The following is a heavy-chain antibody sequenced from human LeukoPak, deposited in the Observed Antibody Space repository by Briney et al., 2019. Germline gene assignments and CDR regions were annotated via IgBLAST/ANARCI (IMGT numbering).Heavy chain of an antibody. CDR2: ISAYKGNT. J-gene: IGHJ4*02. D-gene: IGHD6-13*01. CDR3: ARDGVSSSWSSSDY. V-gene: IGHV1-18*01. Sequence: ASVKLSCKASDYTFTSYVISWVRQAPGQGLECMGWISAYKGNTDYAQRLQGRVTMTTDTSTSTAYMELRSLRSDDTAMYYCARDGVSSSWSSSDYWGQGTLVTVSS. CDR1: DYTFTSYV.